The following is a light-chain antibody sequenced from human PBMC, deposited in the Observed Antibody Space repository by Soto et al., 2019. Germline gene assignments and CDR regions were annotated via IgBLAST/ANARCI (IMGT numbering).Light chain of an antibody. J-gene: IGKJ1*01. CDR1: QSVSSN. CDR2: GAS. V-gene: IGKV3-15*01. CDR3: QQYGSSPTT. Sequence: DIVMTQSPAPLSVSPGERATLSCMASQSVSSNLAWYQQKPGQAPRLLIYGASTRATGIPARFSGSWSGTDCTLTISRLEPEDVSVYYCQQYGSSPTTFCQGTKVDI.